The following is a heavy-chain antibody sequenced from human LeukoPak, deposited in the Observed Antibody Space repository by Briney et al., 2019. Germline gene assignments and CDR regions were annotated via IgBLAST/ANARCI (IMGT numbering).Heavy chain of an antibody. D-gene: IGHD2-2*03. CDR2: IYHSGST. J-gene: IGHJ3*02. CDR1: GGSISSSNR. CDR3: ARVGYCSSTSCYQRAFDI. V-gene: IGHV4-4*02. Sequence: SGTLSLTCAVSGGSISSSNRWSWVRQPPGKGLEWIGEIYHSGSTNYNPSLKSRVTISVDKSKNQFSLKLSSVTAADTAVYYCARVGYCSSTSCYQRAFDIWGQGTMVTVSS.